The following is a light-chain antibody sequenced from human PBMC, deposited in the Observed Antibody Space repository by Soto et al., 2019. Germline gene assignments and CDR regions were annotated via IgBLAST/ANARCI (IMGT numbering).Light chain of an antibody. V-gene: IGLV7-46*01. CDR1: TGAVTSGHY. CDR2: ETT. J-gene: IGLJ3*02. CDR3: LLTYSGGSV. Sequence: QAVVTQEPSLTVSPGGTVTLTCGSSTGAVTSGHYPYWFQQRPGQAPRALIYETTNKNSWTPARFSGSLLGGKAALTLSGGLREDEADYSCLLTYSGGSVFGGGTKLTVL.